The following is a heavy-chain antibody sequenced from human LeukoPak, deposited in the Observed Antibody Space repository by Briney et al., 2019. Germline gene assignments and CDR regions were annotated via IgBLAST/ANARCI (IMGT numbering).Heavy chain of an antibody. D-gene: IGHD5-18*01. Sequence: SETLSLTCTVSGCSISSYYWSWIRQPPGKGLEWIGYIYYSGSTNYNPSLKSRITISVDTSKNQFSLKLSSVTAADTAVYYCARGSKDRAAMVTFDYWGRGTLVTVSS. CDR1: GCSISSYY. CDR3: ARGSKDRAAMVTFDY. CDR2: IYYSGST. J-gene: IGHJ4*02. V-gene: IGHV4-59*01.